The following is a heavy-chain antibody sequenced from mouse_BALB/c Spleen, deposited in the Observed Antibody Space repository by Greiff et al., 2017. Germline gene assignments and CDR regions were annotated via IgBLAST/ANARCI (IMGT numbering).Heavy chain of an antibody. CDR2: IWGDGST. Sequence: VLLVESGPGLVAPSQSLSITCTASGFSLTGYGVNWVRQPPGKGLEWLGMIWGDGSTDYNSALKSSLSISTDNSKSHVFLKMNSLQTDDTARYYGARTGFAYWGQGTLVTVSA. CDR3: ARTGFAY. CDR1: GFSLTGYG. V-gene: IGHV2-6-7*01. J-gene: IGHJ3*01.